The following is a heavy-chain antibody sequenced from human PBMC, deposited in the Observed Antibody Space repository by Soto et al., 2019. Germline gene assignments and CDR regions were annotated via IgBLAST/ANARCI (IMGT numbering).Heavy chain of an antibody. CDR3: VRESTTSGPNWFDT. J-gene: IGHJ5*02. V-gene: IGHV4-30-2*06. CDR2: IYHSGST. Sequence: SETLSLTCSVSGGSINSGRSSWNWIRQSPGKGLEWIAYIYHSGSTYYNPSLKSRVTISVDRSENQFSLKLTSVTAADAAVYYCVRESTTSGPNWFDTWGPGILVTVSS. D-gene: IGHD1-1*01. CDR1: GGSINSGRSS.